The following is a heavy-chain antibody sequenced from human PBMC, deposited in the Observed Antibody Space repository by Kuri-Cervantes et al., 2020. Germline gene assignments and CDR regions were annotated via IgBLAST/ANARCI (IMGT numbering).Heavy chain of an antibody. CDR3: ARRQGTTFDY. V-gene: IGHV2-5*05. Sequence: SGPTLVKPTQTLTLTCTFSEFSLSTSGVGVGWIRQPPGKALEWLALIYWDDEKRYGPSLKSRLTITKDTSKNQVVLTMTNVDPVDTAKYYCARRQGTTFDYWGQGTLVTVSS. CDR2: IYWDDEK. D-gene: IGHD4-17*01. CDR1: EFSLSTSGVG. J-gene: IGHJ4*02.